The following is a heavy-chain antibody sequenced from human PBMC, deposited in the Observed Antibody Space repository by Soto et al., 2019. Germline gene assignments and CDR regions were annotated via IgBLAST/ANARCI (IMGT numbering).Heavy chain of an antibody. CDR1: GESFSSDSVA. J-gene: IGHJ4*02. CDR2: TYYRTKWFN. Sequence: SQTLSFTCAISGESFSSDSVAWNWIRQSTSRGLEWLGRTYYRTKWFNDYAVAVMSRITITPDTSRNQFSLQLTSVTPEDTAVYYCATDRGKYIDFFDYWGQGILVTVSS. D-gene: IGHD1-26*01. CDR3: ATDRGKYIDFFDY. V-gene: IGHV6-1*01.